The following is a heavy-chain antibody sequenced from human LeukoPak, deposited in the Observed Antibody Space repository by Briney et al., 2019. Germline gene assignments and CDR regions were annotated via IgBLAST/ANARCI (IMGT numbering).Heavy chain of an antibody. CDR1: GFTFSSYW. V-gene: IGHV3-74*01. CDR2: INTDGSST. CDR3: TRDLSGTYYGRFDY. D-gene: IGHD1-26*01. Sequence: PGGSLRLSCAASGFTFSSYWMHWVRQAPGKGLLWVSRINTDGSSTNFADSVRGRFTISRDNAKNTLYLQMNSLRAEDTAVYYCTRDLSGTYYGRFDYWGQGTPVTVSS. J-gene: IGHJ4*02.